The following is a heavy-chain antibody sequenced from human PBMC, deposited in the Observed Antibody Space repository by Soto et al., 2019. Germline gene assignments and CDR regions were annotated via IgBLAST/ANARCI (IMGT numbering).Heavy chain of an antibody. CDR1: GYTFTSYD. D-gene: IGHD3-9*01. CDR3: WAMGDISTGYYTPHFVY. J-gene: IGHJ4*02. Sequence: QVQLVQSGAEVKKPGASVKVSCKASGYTFTSYDINWVRQATGQGLEWMGWMNPNSGNTGYAQNFQGRVTMTRNTPIPPAYMERSSLRSEDTSVYYCWAMGDISTGYYTPHFVYWGQGTLVTVSS. CDR2: MNPNSGNT. V-gene: IGHV1-8*01.